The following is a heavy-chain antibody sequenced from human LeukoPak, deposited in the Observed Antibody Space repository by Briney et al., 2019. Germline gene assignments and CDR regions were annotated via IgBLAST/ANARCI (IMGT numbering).Heavy chain of an antibody. CDR2: MIASSGST. CDR3: AKGAYDYIEMGYFDY. J-gene: IGHJ4*02. CDR1: GFTFSNSA. Sequence: GGSLRLSCAASGFTFSNSAMSWVRQAPGKGLEWVSLMIASSGSTFYADSVKGRFTISRDNSKNTLYLQMNSLRTDDTAVYYCAKGAYDYIEMGYFDYWGQGTLVTASS. D-gene: IGHD5-12*01. V-gene: IGHV3-23*01.